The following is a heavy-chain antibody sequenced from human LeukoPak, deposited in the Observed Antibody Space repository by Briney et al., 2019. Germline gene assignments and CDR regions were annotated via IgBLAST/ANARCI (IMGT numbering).Heavy chain of an antibody. V-gene: IGHV1-2*02. D-gene: IGHD5-18*01. Sequence: GASVKVSCKASGYTFTGYYMHWVRQAPGQGLEWMGWINPNSGGTNYAQKFQGRVTMTRDTSISTAYMELSRLRSDDTAVYYCARPGSRYSYTIDYWGQGTLVTVSS. CDR1: GYTFTGYY. CDR2: INPNSGGT. J-gene: IGHJ4*02. CDR3: ARPGSRYSYTIDY.